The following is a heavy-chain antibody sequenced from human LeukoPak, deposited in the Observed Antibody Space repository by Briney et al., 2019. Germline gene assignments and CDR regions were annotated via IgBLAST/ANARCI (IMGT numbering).Heavy chain of an antibody. Sequence: GGSLRLSCAASGFTFTDYAMNWVRQAPGKGLEWVSGICYGGDNTYYADSVKGRFTISRDNPRNTLNLALNSLRAEDTAVYYCAKDPHPYGDSVGGYHFDYWGQGTLVTVSS. D-gene: IGHD4-17*01. V-gene: IGHV3-23*01. J-gene: IGHJ4*02. CDR1: GFTFTDYA. CDR3: AKDPHPYGDSVGGYHFDY. CDR2: ICYGGDNT.